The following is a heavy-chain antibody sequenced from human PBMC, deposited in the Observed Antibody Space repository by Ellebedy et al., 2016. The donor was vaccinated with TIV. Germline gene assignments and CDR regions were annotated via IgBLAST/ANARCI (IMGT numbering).Heavy chain of an antibody. CDR2: ISGSGGST. CDR1: GFTFSSYA. CDR3: AGLTTVVQYYFDY. V-gene: IGHV3-23*01. D-gene: IGHD4-23*01. Sequence: GESLKISXAASGFTFSSYAMSWVRQAPGKGLEWVSAISGSGGSTYYADSVKGRFTISRDNSKNTLYLQMNSLRAEDTAVYYCAGLTTVVQYYFDYWGQGTLVTVSS. J-gene: IGHJ4*02.